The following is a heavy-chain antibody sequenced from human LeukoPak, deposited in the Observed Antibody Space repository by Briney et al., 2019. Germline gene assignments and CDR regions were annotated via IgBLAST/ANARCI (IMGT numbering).Heavy chain of an antibody. CDR2: INDCGSST. CDR3: AKQYYYDSSGYSGAFDI. CDR1: GFIFSNYA. V-gene: IGHV3-23*01. J-gene: IGHJ3*02. Sequence: GGSLRLTCAASGFIFSNYALNWVRQAVGKGLEGVSVINDCGSSTYYADSVKGRFTISRDNPKNTLYLQMNSLRAEHTAVYYCAKQYYYDSSGYSGAFDIWGQGTMVTVSS. D-gene: IGHD3-22*01.